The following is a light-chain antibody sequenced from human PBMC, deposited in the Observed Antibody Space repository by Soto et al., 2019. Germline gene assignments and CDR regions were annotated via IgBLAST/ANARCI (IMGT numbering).Light chain of an antibody. V-gene: IGKV3-20*01. CDR3: QQYGSSGT. Sequence: EIVLTQSPGTLSLSPGERATLSCRASQSVSNNYLAWYQQKPGQAPRLLIYGASNRATGISDRFSGSGSGKDFTLTISRLEAEGVAVYYCQQYGSSGTFGQGTKVEIK. CDR2: GAS. CDR1: QSVSNNY. J-gene: IGKJ1*01.